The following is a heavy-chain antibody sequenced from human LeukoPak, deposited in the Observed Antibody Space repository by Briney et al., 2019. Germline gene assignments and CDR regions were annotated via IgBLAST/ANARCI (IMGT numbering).Heavy chain of an antibody. CDR3: VKRAEDSSGYYLYYFDY. CDR1: GFPVNKYA. J-gene: IGHJ4*02. V-gene: IGHV3-23*01. CDR2: ISAATGTT. Sequence: PGGSLRLSCAASGFPVNKYAMSWVRQAPGKGLEWVSSISAATGTTYYAGSVRGRFSISRDNSQNTLYLQMNSLRAEDTAVYYCVKRAEDSSGYYLYYFDYWGQGTLVTVSS. D-gene: IGHD3-22*01.